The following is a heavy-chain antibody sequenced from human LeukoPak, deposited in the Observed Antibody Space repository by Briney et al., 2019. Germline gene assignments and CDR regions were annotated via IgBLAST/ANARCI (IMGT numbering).Heavy chain of an antibody. CDR1: GFTFSSYG. CDR3: ARDREDSSSWRYYFDY. Sequence: GRSLRLPCAASGFTFSSYGMHWVRQAPGKGLEWVAVIWYDGSNKYYADSVKGRFTISRDNSKNTLYLQMNSLRAEDTAVYYCARDREDSSSWRYYFDYWGQGTLVTVSS. V-gene: IGHV3-33*01. J-gene: IGHJ4*02. CDR2: IWYDGSNK. D-gene: IGHD6-13*01.